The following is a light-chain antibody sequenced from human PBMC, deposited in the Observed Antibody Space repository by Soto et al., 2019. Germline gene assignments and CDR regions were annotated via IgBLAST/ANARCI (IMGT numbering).Light chain of an antibody. J-gene: IGLJ2*01. CDR3: TSYPCSIAYVL. Sequence: QSVLTQPPSVSGSPGQSVTLSCTGASTDIGRFYRVPWHQQLPGTAPKLLMYEGSNRPSGVPDRFSGSKSGDTASLAISGLQAEDEAHYYCTSYPCSIAYVLFGGGTKLTVL. CDR2: EGS. V-gene: IGLV2-18*02. CDR1: STDIGRFYR.